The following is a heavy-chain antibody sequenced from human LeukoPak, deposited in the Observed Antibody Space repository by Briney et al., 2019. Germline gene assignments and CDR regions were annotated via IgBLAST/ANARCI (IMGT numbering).Heavy chain of an antibody. D-gene: IGHD2/OR15-2a*01. CDR2: IKSKADGGTT. Sequence: GGSLRLSCAASGFTFSNAWMSWVRQAPGKGVEWVGRIKSKADGGTTDYAAPGKGSFTISRANSKNTPYLQMTSLRAEDTAVYYCARRAAEYSHPYDYWGQGTLVTVSS. V-gene: IGHV3-15*01. CDR1: GFTFSNAW. CDR3: ARRAAEYSHPYDY. J-gene: IGHJ4*02.